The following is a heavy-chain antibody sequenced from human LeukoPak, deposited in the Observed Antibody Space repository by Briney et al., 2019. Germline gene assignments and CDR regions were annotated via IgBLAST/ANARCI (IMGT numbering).Heavy chain of an antibody. Sequence: SVKVSCKASGDTFSNYAISWVRQAPGQGLEWMGGIIPIFGTANYAQKFQGRVTITADESTSTAYMELSSLRSEDTAVYYCARVSCGGSCYVSSYYYYMDVWGKGTTVTISS. D-gene: IGHD2-15*01. J-gene: IGHJ6*03. CDR3: ARVSCGGSCYVSSYYYYMDV. CDR1: GDTFSNYA. CDR2: IIPIFGTA. V-gene: IGHV1-69*13.